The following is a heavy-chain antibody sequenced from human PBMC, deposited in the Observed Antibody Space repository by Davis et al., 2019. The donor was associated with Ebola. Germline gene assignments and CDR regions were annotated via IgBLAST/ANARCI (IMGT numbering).Heavy chain of an antibody. CDR3: ARSRHWNADY. V-gene: IGHV4-59*02. J-gene: IGHJ4*02. D-gene: IGHD1-1*01. CDR1: GESASDYF. CDR2: IYHGGSRGTI. Sequence: PSQTLSPTCPLSGESASDYFWTWVRQPPGKGLEWFGNIYHGGSRGTITYNPSLKSRVTILLDTSTRLLSLDLTSVTAADTAVYYCARSRHWNADYWGQGTLVTVSS.